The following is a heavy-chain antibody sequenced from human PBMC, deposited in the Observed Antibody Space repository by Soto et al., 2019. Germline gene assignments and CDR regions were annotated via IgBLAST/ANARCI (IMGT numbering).Heavy chain of an antibody. CDR2: IYYSGST. CDR3: ARDRPRRDAFDI. Sequence: SETLSLTCTVSGGSISSSSYYWGWIRQPPGKGLEWIGSIYYSGSTYYNPSLKSRVTISVDTSKNQFSLKLSSVTAADTAVYYCARDRPRRDAFDIWGQGTMVNVS. CDR1: GGSISSSSYY. J-gene: IGHJ3*02. V-gene: IGHV4-39*02.